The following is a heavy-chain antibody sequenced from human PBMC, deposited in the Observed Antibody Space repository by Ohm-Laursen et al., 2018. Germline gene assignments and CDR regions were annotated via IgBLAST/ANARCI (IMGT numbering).Heavy chain of an antibody. CDR1: GGTFSSYA. Sequence: GSSVKVSCKASGGTFSSYAISWVRQAPGQGLEWMGRIIPILGIANYAQKFQGRVTITADKSTSTAYMELSSLRSEDTAVYYCARSGFRQLEPSPSLPREDAFDIWGQGTMVTVSS. J-gene: IGHJ3*02. D-gene: IGHD1-1*01. CDR2: IIPILGIA. V-gene: IGHV1-69*04. CDR3: ARSGFRQLEPSPSLPREDAFDI.